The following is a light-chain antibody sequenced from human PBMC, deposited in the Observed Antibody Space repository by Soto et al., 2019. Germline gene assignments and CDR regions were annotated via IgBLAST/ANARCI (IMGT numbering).Light chain of an antibody. CDR3: QQYNNWPIT. J-gene: IGKJ5*01. Sequence: EVVFTQSPATLSVSPGEGATLSCRASQSVNLYLAWYQQNPGQAPRVIIYGVSTRATGVPGRFSGSGSGTEFTLSISTLQSEDFGFYYCQQYNNWPITFGQGTRLEIK. CDR2: GVS. CDR1: QSVNLY. V-gene: IGKV3-15*01.